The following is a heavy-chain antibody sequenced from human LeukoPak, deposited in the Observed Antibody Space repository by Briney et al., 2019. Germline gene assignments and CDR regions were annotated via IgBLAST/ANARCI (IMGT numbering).Heavy chain of an antibody. CDR3: ARDVASHMGLANYFDY. CDR2: IYYSGST. V-gene: IGHV4-59*08. Sequence: PSETLSLTCTVSGGSIRSYYWSWIRQPPGKGLEWIGYIYYSGSTNYNPSLKSRVTISVDTSKNQFSLKLSSVTAADTAVYYCARDVASHMGLANYFDYWGQGALVIVSS. D-gene: IGHD2-2*01. J-gene: IGHJ4*02. CDR1: GGSIRSYY.